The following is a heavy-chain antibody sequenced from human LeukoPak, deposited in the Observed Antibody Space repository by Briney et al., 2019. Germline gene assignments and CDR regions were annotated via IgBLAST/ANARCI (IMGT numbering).Heavy chain of an antibody. V-gene: IGHV4-39*01. Sequence: SETLSLTCTVSGGSISSSSYFWGWIRQPPGKGLEWIGSIFYSGSTYYNPSLNSRVTISIDTSKDQFSLRLSSVTAADTAVYYCARQMNTVTADYWGQGTLVTVSS. CDR2: IFYSGST. D-gene: IGHD4-17*01. CDR1: GGSISSSSYF. J-gene: IGHJ4*02. CDR3: ARQMNTVTADY.